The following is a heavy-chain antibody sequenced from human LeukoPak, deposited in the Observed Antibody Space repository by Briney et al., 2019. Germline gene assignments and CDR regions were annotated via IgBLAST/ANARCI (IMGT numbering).Heavy chain of an antibody. CDR1: GGSISSYY. Sequence: SETLSLTCTVSGGSISSYYWSWIRQPPGKGLEWIGYIYYSGGTNYNPSLKSRVTISVDTSKNQFSLKLSSVTAADTAVYYCARTVTTTLGAFDIWGQGTMVTVSS. CDR2: IYYSGGT. CDR3: ARTVTTTLGAFDI. J-gene: IGHJ3*02. V-gene: IGHV4-59*08. D-gene: IGHD4-17*01.